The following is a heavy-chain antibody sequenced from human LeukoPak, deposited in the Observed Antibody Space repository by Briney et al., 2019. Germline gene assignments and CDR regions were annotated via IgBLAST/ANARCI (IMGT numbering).Heavy chain of an antibody. D-gene: IGHD1-26*01. V-gene: IGHV3-74*01. CDR3: ARVRSGSSAGNYGMDV. J-gene: IGHJ6*02. Sequence: GGSLRLSCAASGFTFSSYWMHWVRQAPGKGLVWVSRINSDGSSTNYADSVKGRFTISRDNAENTLYLQMNSLRVEDTAVYYCARVRSGSSAGNYGMDVWGQGTTVTVSS. CDR1: GFTFSSYW. CDR2: INSDGSST.